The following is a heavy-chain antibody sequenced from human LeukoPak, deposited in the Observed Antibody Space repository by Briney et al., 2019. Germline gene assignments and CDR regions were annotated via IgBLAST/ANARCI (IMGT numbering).Heavy chain of an antibody. CDR2: MNPNSGNT. V-gene: IGHV1-8*03. CDR3: ANLIDSSGYYYVS. J-gene: IGHJ4*02. Sequence: ASVKVSCKASGYTFTSYDINWVRQATGQGLEWMGWMNPNSGNTGYAQKFQGRVTITRNTSISTAYMELSSLRAEDTAVYYCANLIDSSGYYYVSWGQGTLVTVSS. D-gene: IGHD3-22*01. CDR1: GYTFTSYD.